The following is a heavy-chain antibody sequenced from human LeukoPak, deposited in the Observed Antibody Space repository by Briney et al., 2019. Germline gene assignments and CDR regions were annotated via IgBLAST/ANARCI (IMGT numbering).Heavy chain of an antibody. V-gene: IGHV3-53*01. CDR2: IYSGGST. CDR3: ARGRGYDSGDYEAFDY. J-gene: IGHJ4*02. CDR1: GFTVSSNY. D-gene: IGHD4-17*01. Sequence: GGSLSLSCAASGFTVSSNYMSWVRQAPGKGLEWVSVIYSGGSTYYADSVKGRFTISRDNSKNTLYLQMNSLRAEDTAVYYCARGRGYDSGDYEAFDYWGQPTQVTVSS.